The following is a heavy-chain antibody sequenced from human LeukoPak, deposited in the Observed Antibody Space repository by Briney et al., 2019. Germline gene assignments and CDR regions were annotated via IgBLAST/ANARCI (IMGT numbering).Heavy chain of an antibody. V-gene: IGHV3-30-3*01. CDR2: ISYDGSNK. CDR1: GFTFSSYA. J-gene: IGHJ4*02. CDR3: ARDDGATERYFDY. D-gene: IGHD5-12*01. Sequence: GGSLRLSCAASGFTFSSYAMHWVRQAPGKGLEWVAVISYDGSNKYYADSVKGRFTISRDNSKNTLYLQMDSLRAEDTAVYCCARDDGATERYFDYWGQGTLVTVSS.